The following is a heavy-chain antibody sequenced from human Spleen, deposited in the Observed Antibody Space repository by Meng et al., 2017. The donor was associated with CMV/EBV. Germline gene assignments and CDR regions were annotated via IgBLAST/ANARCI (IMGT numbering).Heavy chain of an antibody. CDR2: ISHDGSKK. J-gene: IGHJ4*02. D-gene: IGHD6-6*01. CDR1: GFTFSSYA. CDR3: ARGGGPIAALHFDY. V-gene: IGHV3-30-3*01. Sequence: GESLKISCAASGFTFSSYAVHWVRQAPGKGLEWVMLISHDGSKKHYADSVKGRFTSSRDNAKNSLYLQMNSLRAEDTAVYYCARGGGPIAALHFDYWGQGSLVTVSS.